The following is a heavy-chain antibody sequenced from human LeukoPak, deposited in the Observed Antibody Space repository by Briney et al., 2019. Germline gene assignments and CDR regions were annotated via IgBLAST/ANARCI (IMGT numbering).Heavy chain of an antibody. J-gene: IGHJ4*02. CDR1: GYSFTNYW. CDR3: ARGDGRRGFYFDY. CDR2: IYPGDSDT. V-gene: IGHV5-51*01. Sequence: PGESLKISCKGSGYSFTNYWIGWVRQIPGKGLEWMGIIYPGDSDTRYSPSFDGQVTVSADKSINSAWLQWNSLKASDTAMYYCARGDGRRGFYFDYWGQGTLVTVSS. D-gene: IGHD3-10*01.